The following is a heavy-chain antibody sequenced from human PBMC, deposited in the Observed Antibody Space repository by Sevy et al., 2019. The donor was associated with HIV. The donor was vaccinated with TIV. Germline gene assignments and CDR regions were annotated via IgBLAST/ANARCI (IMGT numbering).Heavy chain of an antibody. D-gene: IGHD5-12*01. Sequence: GGSLRLSCAASAFTLSDYYRTWIRQAPGKGLEWLSYISSSGSTISYADSVKGRFTISRDNAKNSLYLQMNSLRAEDTAVYYCARARGYSGYDWGNWFDPWGQGTLVTVSS. CDR2: ISSSGSTI. J-gene: IGHJ5*02. V-gene: IGHV3-11*04. CDR3: ARARGYSGYDWGNWFDP. CDR1: AFTLSDYY.